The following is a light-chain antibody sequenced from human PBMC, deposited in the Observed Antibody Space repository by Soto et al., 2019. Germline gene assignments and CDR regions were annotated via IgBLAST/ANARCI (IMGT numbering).Light chain of an antibody. V-gene: IGKV1-39*01. CDR3: QQSYSTPRLT. J-gene: IGKJ4*01. CDR2: AAS. CDR1: QSISSY. Sequence: DIQMTQSPSSLSASVGDRVTITCRASQSISSYLNWYQQKPGKAPKLLFYAASSLQSGVPSRFSGSGSGTDFTLTISSLQPEDFATYYCQQSYSTPRLTFGGGTKVEIK.